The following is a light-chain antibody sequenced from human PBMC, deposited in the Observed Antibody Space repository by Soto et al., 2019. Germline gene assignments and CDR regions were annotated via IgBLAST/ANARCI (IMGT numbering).Light chain of an antibody. CDR2: DTS. CDR3: LLSYSGARPVV. J-gene: IGLJ2*01. Sequence: QTVVTQEPSLTVSPGWTVTLTCGSSTGAVTSGHYPYWFQQKPGQAPRTLIYDTSNKHSWTPARFSGYLLGGKAALTLSGAQPEDEAEYYCLLSYSGARPVVFGGGTKLTVL. V-gene: IGLV7-46*01. CDR1: TGAVTSGHY.